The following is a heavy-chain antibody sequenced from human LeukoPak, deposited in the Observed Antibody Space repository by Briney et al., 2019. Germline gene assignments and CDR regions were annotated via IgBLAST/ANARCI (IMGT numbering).Heavy chain of an antibody. CDR3: ARGYCSGGTCYSWFDY. V-gene: IGHV5-51*01. D-gene: IGHD2-15*01. J-gene: IGHJ4*02. CDR1: GYSFTTYW. CDR2: IHPGDSDT. Sequence: GESLKISCKGSGYSFTTYWIGWVRQMPGKGLEWMGIIHPGDSDTTYSPSFQGQVTISADKSINTAYLQGNSLKASDTAMYYCARGYCSGGTCYSWFDYWGQGTLVTVSS.